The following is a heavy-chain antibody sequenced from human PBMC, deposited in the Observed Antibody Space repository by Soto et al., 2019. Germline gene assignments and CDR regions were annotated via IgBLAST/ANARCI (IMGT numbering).Heavy chain of an antibody. D-gene: IGHD3-10*01. J-gene: IGHJ6*03. CDR2: IYSGGST. CDR3: ARDYYGSGAVGPYYMDV. CDR1: GFTVSSNY. Sequence: EVQLVESGGGLVQPGGSLRLSCAASGFTVSSNYMSWVRQAPGKGLEWVSVIYSGGSTYYADSVKGRFTISRHNSKNTLYLQRNSLRAEDTAVYYCARDYYGSGAVGPYYMDVWGKGTTVTVSS. V-gene: IGHV3-53*04.